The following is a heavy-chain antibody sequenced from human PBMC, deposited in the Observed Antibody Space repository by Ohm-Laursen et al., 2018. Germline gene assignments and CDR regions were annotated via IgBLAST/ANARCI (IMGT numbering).Heavy chain of an antibody. CDR2: ISHDGSDK. J-gene: IGHJ6*02. Sequence: SLRLSCAASGFSFSSYGMHWVRQAPGKGLEWVAVISHDGSDKYYADSVKGRFTISRDDSKNTLYLQMNSLRAEDTALYYCARELYRVDYGMDVWGQGTTVTVSS. D-gene: IGHD3-16*02. CDR1: GFSFSSYG. CDR3: ARELYRVDYGMDV. V-gene: IGHV3-30*03.